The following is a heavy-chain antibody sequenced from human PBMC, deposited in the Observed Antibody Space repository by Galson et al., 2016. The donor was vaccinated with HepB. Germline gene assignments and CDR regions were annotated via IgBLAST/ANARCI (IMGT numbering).Heavy chain of an antibody. J-gene: IGHJ5*02. CDR1: GYTFISYS. D-gene: IGHD3-10*01. Sequence: SVKVSCKASGYTFISYSLSWVRQAPGQGLEWMGWISAYNGNTDYAQKFQGRVTMTTDTSTSTAYMELRSLRSDDTAVYYCARDARGVLWFGESGWFDPWGQGTLVTVSS. CDR2: ISAYNGNT. CDR3: ARDARGVLWFGESGWFDP. V-gene: IGHV1-18*01.